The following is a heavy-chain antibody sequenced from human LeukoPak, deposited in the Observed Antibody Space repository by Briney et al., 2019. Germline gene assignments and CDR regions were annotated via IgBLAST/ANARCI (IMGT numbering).Heavy chain of an antibody. Sequence: GSLRLSCAASGFTFSDYYTSWIRQPPGKGLEWIGSIYHSGSTYYNPSLKSRVTISVDTSKNQFSLKLSSVTAADTAVYYCAGDIVVVVAATLNYWGQGTLVTVSS. V-gene: IGHV4-38-2*01. CDR2: IYHSGST. CDR1: GFTFSDYY. CDR3: AGDIVVVVAATLNY. D-gene: IGHD2-15*01. J-gene: IGHJ4*02.